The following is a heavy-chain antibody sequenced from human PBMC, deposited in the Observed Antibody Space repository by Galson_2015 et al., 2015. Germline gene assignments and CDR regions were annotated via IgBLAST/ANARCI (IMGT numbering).Heavy chain of an antibody. Sequence: SVKVSCKASGGTFSTYTFSWVRQAPGQGLEWMGGITPIFGTANYAQKFQGRVTITADESTSTAYVQLSSLRSEDTAVYYCAREGMAAPTSPVDYWGQGTLVTVSS. CDR3: AREGMAAPTSPVDY. J-gene: IGHJ4*02. V-gene: IGHV1-69*01. D-gene: IGHD6-13*01. CDR1: GGTFSTYT. CDR2: ITPIFGTA.